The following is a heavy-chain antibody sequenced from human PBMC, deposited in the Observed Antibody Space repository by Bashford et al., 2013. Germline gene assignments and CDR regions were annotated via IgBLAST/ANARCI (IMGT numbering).Heavy chain of an antibody. J-gene: IGHJ5*02. D-gene: IGHD1-7*01. Sequence: GGSLRLSCTASGFTFSSYAMTWVRQAPGKGLEWVAIISGDGGTTYYANSVKGRFTISRDNSKNTLFLHMSSLNTEDTGVYYCSGTTWGTLDWFDAWGQGTLVTVSS. CDR3: SGTTWGTLDWFDA. CDR1: GFTFSSYA. V-gene: IGHV3-23*01. CDR2: ISGDGGTT.